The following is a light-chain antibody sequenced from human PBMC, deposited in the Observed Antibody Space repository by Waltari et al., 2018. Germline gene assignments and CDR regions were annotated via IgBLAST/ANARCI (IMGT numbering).Light chain of an antibody. CDR3: SSYSTNSAHV. J-gene: IGLJ1*01. V-gene: IGLV2-14*03. CDR1: SSDIGGYNY. CDR2: DVS. Sequence: QSALTQPASVSGSPGQSITISCTGTSSDIGGYNYVSWYQQHPGKAPKLLIYDVSKRPSGVSNRFAGSKSCNTASMRISGLQADDEAEYYCSSYSTNSAHVFGTGTKVTFL.